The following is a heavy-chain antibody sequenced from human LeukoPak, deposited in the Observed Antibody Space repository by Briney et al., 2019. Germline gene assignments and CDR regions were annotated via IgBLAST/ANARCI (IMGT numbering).Heavy chain of an antibody. Sequence: GGSLRLSWAPSEFTFSSYAMSGVRQPPGRGLEWGSVIGGSGGSKYYPDSVKGGSTTTRTNSKTTLYLQMDSLRAEDTAVYYCAKDTRWLQFDFDYWGQGTLVTVSS. V-gene: IGHV3-23*01. D-gene: IGHD5-24*01. CDR2: IGGSGGSK. J-gene: IGHJ4*02. CDR3: AKDTRWLQFDFDY. CDR1: EFTFSSYA.